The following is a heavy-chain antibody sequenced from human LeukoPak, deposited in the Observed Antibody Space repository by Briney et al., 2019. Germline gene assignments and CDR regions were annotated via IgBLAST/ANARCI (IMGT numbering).Heavy chain of an antibody. J-gene: IGHJ4*02. CDR3: ASSGSYRFDY. CDR2: ITASGTAM. D-gene: IGHD1-26*01. V-gene: IGHV3-48*02. Sequence: PGGSLRLSCAASGFTFSSYSMNWVRQAPGKGLEWVSHITASGTAMFYADSVKGRFTISRDNAKNSLYLQMKSLRDEDTAVYYCASSGSYRFDYWGQGTLVTVSS. CDR1: GFTFSSYS.